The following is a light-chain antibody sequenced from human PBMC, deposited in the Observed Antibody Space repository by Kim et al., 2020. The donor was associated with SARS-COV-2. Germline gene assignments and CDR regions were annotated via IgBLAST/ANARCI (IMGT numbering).Light chain of an antibody. CDR3: QSYDSSLSGSV. CDR1: SPNIGTGYD. CDR2: GNS. V-gene: IGLV1-40*01. J-gene: IGLJ3*02. Sequence: RVSNSCTGSSPNIGTGYDVHWYQQLPGTAPKRHIYGNSNRPSGVPDRFSGSKSGTSASLAITGLQAEDEADYYCQSYDSSLSGSVFGGGTQLTVL.